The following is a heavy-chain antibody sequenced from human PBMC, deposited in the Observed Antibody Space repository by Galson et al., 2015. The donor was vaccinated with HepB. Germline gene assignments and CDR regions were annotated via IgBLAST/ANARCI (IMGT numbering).Heavy chain of an antibody. V-gene: IGHV6-1*01. CDR1: GDSVSSNSAA. Sequence: CAISGDSVSSNSAAWNWIRQSPSRGLEWLGRTFYRSMWKNDYAIFVSGRITINPDTSENQFSLRLNSVTPEGTAVYYCTRDLSMRFDYWGQGTMVTVSS. D-gene: IGHD2/OR15-2a*01. CDR3: TRDLSMRFDY. J-gene: IGHJ4*02. CDR2: TFYRSMWKN.